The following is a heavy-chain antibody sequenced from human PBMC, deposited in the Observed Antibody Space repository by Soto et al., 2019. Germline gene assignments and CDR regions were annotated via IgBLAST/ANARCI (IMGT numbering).Heavy chain of an antibody. Sequence: GGSLRLSCPTSGFTFSTYAMHWHRQAPEKGLEYVSAISSNGRSTYYANSVKGRFTISRDNSKNTLYLQMDSLRAEDMAVYYCARDRCTNGVCYARSDYWGQGTLGTVSS. CDR2: ISSNGRST. CDR3: ARDRCTNGVCYARSDY. J-gene: IGHJ4*02. CDR1: GFTFSTYA. V-gene: IGHV3-64*01. D-gene: IGHD2-8*01.